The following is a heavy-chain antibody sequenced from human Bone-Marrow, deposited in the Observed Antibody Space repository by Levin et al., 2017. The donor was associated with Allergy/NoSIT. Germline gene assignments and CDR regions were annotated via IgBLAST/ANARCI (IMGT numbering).Heavy chain of an antibody. CDR2: IWYDGSNE. CDR3: ARPYIWGSYRDKPEFYFDY. CDR1: GFTFSAYG. V-gene: IGHV3-33*01. J-gene: IGHJ4*02. Sequence: LSLTCAGSGFTFSAYGMHWVRQAPGKGLEWVAVIWYDGSNEDYADAVKGRFTISRDNSKTTVYLQMNSLRVEDTAIYYCARPYIWGSYRDKPEFYFDYWGQGTLVNVSS. D-gene: IGHD3-16*02.